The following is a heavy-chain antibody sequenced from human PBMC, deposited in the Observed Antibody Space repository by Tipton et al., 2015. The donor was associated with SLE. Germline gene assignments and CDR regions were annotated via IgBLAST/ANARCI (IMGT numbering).Heavy chain of an antibody. V-gene: IGHV4-61*02. CDR1: GGSFSTGDHH. J-gene: IGHJ4*02. CDR2: VHHSGST. CDR3: AREGYSGGWDGDFDN. D-gene: IGHD6-19*01. Sequence: GLVKPSETLSLTCAVYGGSFSTGDHHWSWIRQPAGKGLEWIGRVHHSGSTNYNPSLRSRVTISLDTSKTQFSLELSSVTAADTAVYYCAREGYSGGWDGDFDNWGQGTLVTVSS.